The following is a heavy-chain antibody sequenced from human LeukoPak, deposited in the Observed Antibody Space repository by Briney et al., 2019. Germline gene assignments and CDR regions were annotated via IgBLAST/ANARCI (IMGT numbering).Heavy chain of an antibody. CDR3: AGEVAERNTGPDL. V-gene: IGHV4-59*02. CDR2: IYNTGST. CDR1: GGSVTSYY. Sequence: PSETLSLTCTVSGGSVTSYYWSWIRQPPGKGLEWIGYIYNTGSTNSNPSLKSRVTISVDTSKNQFSLKLNSVTAADTAVYYCAGEVAERNTGPDLWGQGTLVTVYS. J-gene: IGHJ5*02. D-gene: IGHD2/OR15-2a*01.